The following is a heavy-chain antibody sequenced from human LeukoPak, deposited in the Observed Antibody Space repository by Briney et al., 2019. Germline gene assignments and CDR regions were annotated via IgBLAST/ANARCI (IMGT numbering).Heavy chain of an antibody. Sequence: ATVKISCKASGYTFTDYYMHWVQQAPGKGLEWMGRVDPEDGETIYAEKFQGRVTITADTSTDTAYMELSSLRSEDTAVYYCATSGITGTADLDAFDIWGQGTMVTVSS. J-gene: IGHJ3*02. CDR1: GYTFTDYY. V-gene: IGHV1-69-2*01. CDR3: ATSGITGTADLDAFDI. D-gene: IGHD1-20*01. CDR2: VDPEDGET.